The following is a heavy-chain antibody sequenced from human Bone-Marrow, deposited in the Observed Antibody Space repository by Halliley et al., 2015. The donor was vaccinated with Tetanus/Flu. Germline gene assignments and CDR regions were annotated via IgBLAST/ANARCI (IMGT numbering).Heavy chain of an antibody. CDR3: ARRTPTVRYYYYGMDV. V-gene: IGHV4-34*01. CDR2: INKRGTP. Sequence: GEINKRGTPNYNPPLKSKVTISVDTPKTQFPRKLSSVPAADTAVYYCARRTPTVRYYYYGMDVWGQGTTVTVSS. D-gene: IGHD3-10*01. J-gene: IGHJ6*02.